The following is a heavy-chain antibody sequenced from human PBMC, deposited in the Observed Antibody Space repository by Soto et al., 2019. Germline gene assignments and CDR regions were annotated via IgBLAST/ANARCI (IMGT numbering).Heavy chain of an antibody. CDR3: ARGPPLH. J-gene: IGHJ4*02. CDR1: GGSISSGGYS. CDR2: IYHSGST. V-gene: IGHV4-30-2*01. Sequence: PSETLSLTCAVSGGSISSGGYSWSWIRQPPGKGLEWIGYIYHSGSTYYNPSLKSRVTISVDRSKNQFSLKLSSVTAADTAVYYCARGPPLHWGQGTLVTVSS.